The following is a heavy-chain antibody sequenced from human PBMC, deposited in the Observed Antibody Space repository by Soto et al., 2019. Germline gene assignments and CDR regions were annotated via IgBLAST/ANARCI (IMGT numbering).Heavy chain of an antibody. D-gene: IGHD4-17*01. V-gene: IGHV3-30*18. CDR3: AKDLGDYIHYGMDV. CDR1: GFTSSSYG. J-gene: IGHJ6*02. CDR2: ISYDGSNK. Sequence: GGSLRLSCAASGFTSSSYGMHWVRQAPGKGLEWVAVISYDGSNKYYADSVKGRFTIARDNSKNTLYLQMNSLRAEDTAVYYCAKDLGDYIHYGMDVWGQGTTVTVSS.